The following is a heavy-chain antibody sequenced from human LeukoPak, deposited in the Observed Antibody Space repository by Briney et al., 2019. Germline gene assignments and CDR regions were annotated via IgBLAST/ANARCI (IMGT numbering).Heavy chain of an antibody. J-gene: IGHJ4*02. V-gene: IGHV1-69*06. CDR3: ARNYAQRGYYFDY. Sequence: SVKVSCKASGGTFSSYAISWMRQAPGQGLEWMGGIIPIFGTANYAQKFQGRVTITADKSTSTAYMELSSLRSEDTAVYYCARNYAQRGYYFDYWGQGTLVTVSS. CDR2: IIPIFGTA. D-gene: IGHD2-2*01. CDR1: GGTFSSYA.